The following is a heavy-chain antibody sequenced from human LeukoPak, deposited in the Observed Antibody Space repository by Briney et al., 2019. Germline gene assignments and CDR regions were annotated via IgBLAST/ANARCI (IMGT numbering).Heavy chain of an antibody. D-gene: IGHD4-23*01. CDR2: TYYRSKWYD. J-gene: IGHJ4*02. CDR1: GDSVSSINGA. V-gene: IGHV6-1*01. CDR3: ASMGYGGNYGY. Sequence: KPSQTLSLTCAISGDSVSSINGAWNWIRQSPSRGLEWLGRTYYRSKWYDDYAGFMKGRITISPDTSKNQFSLQLNSVTPEDTAVYYCASMGYGGNYGYWGQGTLVTVSS.